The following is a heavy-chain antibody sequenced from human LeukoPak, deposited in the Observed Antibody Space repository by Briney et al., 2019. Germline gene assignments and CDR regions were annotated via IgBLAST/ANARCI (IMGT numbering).Heavy chain of an antibody. Sequence: GGSLRLSCAASGFTFSSYSMSWVRQAPGMGLEWVSSISGSSSYIYYADSVKGRFTISRDNARNSLYLQMNSLRAEDTAVYYCARAPSAMVRDYFDDWGQGTLVTVSS. CDR2: ISGSSSYI. CDR1: GFTFSSYS. V-gene: IGHV3-21*01. D-gene: IGHD5-18*01. J-gene: IGHJ4*02. CDR3: ARAPSAMVRDYFDD.